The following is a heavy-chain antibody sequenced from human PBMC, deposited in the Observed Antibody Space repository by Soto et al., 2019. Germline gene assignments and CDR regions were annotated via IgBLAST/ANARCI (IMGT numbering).Heavy chain of an antibody. CDR1: GFTFSSYG. Sequence: GGSLRLSCAASGFTFSSYGMHWVRQAPGKGLEWVAVISYDGSNKYYADSVKGRFTISRDNSKNTLYLQMNSLRAEDTAVYYCAKDSTIVVVTTGFDYWGQGTLVTVS. J-gene: IGHJ4*02. V-gene: IGHV3-30*18. CDR3: AKDSTIVVVTTGFDY. CDR2: ISYDGSNK. D-gene: IGHD2-21*02.